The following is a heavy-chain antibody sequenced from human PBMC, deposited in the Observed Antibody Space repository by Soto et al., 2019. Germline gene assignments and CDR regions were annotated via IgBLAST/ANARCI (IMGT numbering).Heavy chain of an antibody. D-gene: IGHD4-17*01. J-gene: IGHJ6*02. V-gene: IGHV1-46*01. Sequence: QVQLVQSGAEVKQPGASVKVSCRASGYTFTSYYMHYLRQAPGQGLEWMGVINLSGGSTTYAQKFQGRVTMTRDTSTSTVHMELSSLRSEETAVYYCAREGNYGYYGMDDWGQGTTVTVSS. CDR2: INLSGGST. CDR1: GYTFTSYY. CDR3: AREGNYGYYGMDD.